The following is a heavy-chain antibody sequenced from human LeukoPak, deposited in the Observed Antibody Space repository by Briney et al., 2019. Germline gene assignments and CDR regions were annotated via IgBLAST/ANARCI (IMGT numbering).Heavy chain of an antibody. CDR3: AKEGGYCSSSSCSDYFDY. V-gene: IGHV3-23*01. CDR1: GFIFGNHA. Sequence: GGSLTLSCAASGFIFGNHAMSWVRQAPGKGLEWVSTISGSGGSTYYAESVKGRCTFSRDNSKDTLYLQLNSLRVEDTAVYYCAKEGGYCSSSSCSDYFDYWGQGSLVTVSS. J-gene: IGHJ4*02. CDR2: ISGSGGST. D-gene: IGHD2-2*01.